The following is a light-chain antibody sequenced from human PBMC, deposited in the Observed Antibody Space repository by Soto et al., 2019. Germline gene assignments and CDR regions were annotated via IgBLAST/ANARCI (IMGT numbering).Light chain of an antibody. Sequence: DIVMTQSPDSLAVSLGERATINCKSSQSVLYISNNKNYLAWYQQKPGQLPKLLIYWASTRESGVPDRFSGSGSGRDFTLSISSLQAEDVAVYYCQQYYSTPFSFGPGTQVDIK. V-gene: IGKV4-1*01. CDR1: QSVLYISNNKNY. J-gene: IGKJ3*01. CDR2: WAS. CDR3: QQYYSTPFS.